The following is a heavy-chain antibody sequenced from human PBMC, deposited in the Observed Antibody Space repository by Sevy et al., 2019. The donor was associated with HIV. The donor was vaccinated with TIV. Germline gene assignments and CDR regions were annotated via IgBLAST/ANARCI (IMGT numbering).Heavy chain of an antibody. Sequence: GSLGLSCVASGFTFSGSWMTWVRQAPGKGLEWVANIKQDGSEKYYVDSVKGRFTISRDNAKNSLYLQMNSLKGEDTAVYYCARDFAEFDYWGQGTLVTVSS. J-gene: IGHJ4*02. CDR1: GFTFSGSW. CDR3: ARDFAEFDY. V-gene: IGHV3-7*01. CDR2: IKQDGSEK.